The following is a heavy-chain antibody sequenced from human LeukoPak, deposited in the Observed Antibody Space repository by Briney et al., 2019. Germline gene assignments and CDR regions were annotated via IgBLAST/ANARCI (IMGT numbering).Heavy chain of an antibody. CDR3: ARDQWLGEPYYYYYGMDV. CDR2: ISAYNGNT. Sequence: AASVKVSCKASGYTFTSYGISWVRQAPGQGLEWMGWISAYNGNTNYAQKLQGRVTMTTDTSTSTAYMELRSLRPDDTAVYYCARDQWLGEPYYYYYGMDVWGQGTTVTISS. D-gene: IGHD6-19*01. J-gene: IGHJ6*02. CDR1: GYTFTSYG. V-gene: IGHV1-18*01.